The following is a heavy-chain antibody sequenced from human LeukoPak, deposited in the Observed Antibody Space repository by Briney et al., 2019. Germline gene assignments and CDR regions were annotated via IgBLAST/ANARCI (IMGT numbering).Heavy chain of an antibody. CDR3: ARDQDGDYFDY. CDR1: GYTFTGFY. J-gene: IGHJ4*02. D-gene: IGHD4-17*01. V-gene: IGHV1-2*02. Sequence: GASVKVSCKASGYTFTGFYIHWVRQAPGQGLEWMGWINPNSGGTNSAQKFQGRATMTRDTSISTVYMELNRLRSDDTAVFYCARDQDGDYFDYWGQGTLVTVSS. CDR2: INPNSGGT.